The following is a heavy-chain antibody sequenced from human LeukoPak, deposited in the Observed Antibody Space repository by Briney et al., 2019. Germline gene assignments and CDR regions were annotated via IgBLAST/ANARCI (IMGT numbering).Heavy chain of an antibody. V-gene: IGHV1-69*06. CDR3: AREEAVVVAAGVLDY. CDR2: IIPIFGTA. CDR1: GGTFSSYA. J-gene: IGHJ4*02. Sequence: SVKVSCKASGGTFSSYAISWVRQAPGQGLEWMGGIIPIFGTANYAQKFQGRVTITADKSTSTAYMELSSLRSEDTAVYYCAREEAVVVAAGVLDYWGQGNLVTVSS. D-gene: IGHD2-15*01.